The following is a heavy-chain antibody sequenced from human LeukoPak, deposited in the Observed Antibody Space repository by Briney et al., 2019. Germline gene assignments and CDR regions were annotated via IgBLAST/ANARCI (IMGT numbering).Heavy chain of an antibody. CDR1: GFTFSSYG. Sequence: GGSLRLSCAASGFTFSSYGMHWVRQAPGKGLEWVAVIWYDGSNKYYADSVKGRFTISKDNSKYTLYLQMNSLRAEDTAVYYCARDLGYCSGGSCYPRGFDYWGQGTLVTVSS. D-gene: IGHD2-15*01. CDR3: ARDLGYCSGGSCYPRGFDY. V-gene: IGHV3-33*01. J-gene: IGHJ4*02. CDR2: IWYDGSNK.